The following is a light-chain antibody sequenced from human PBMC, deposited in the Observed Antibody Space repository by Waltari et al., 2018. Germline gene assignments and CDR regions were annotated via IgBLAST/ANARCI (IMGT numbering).Light chain of an antibody. J-gene: IGKJ4*01. Sequence: TCRASQDIGDFLVLFQQIPGKAPKSLIYAASTLQGGVPSRFSGSGSGTDFTLTISSLQPEDSGTYYCQQYQDYPHTFGGGTRVEVK. CDR3: QQYQDYPHT. CDR2: AAS. CDR1: QDIGDF. V-gene: IGKV1-16*01.